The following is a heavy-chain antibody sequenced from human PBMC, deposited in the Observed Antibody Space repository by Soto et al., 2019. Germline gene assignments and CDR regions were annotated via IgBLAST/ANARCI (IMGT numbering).Heavy chain of an antibody. V-gene: IGHV1-69*06. Sequence: SVKVSCKASGTTFSSHAISWVRQAPGQWLEWIGGIIPIFGTVNYAQKFQGRVTITADKSTSTAYMELSSLRSEDTAVYYCASPSYGLRGYYYYYGMDVWGQGTTVTVSS. CDR1: GTTFSSHA. CDR3: ASPSYGLRGYYYYYGMDV. J-gene: IGHJ6*02. D-gene: IGHD3-10*01. CDR2: IIPIFGTV.